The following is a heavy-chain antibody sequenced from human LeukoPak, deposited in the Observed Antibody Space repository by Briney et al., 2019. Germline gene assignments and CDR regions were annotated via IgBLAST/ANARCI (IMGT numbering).Heavy chain of an antibody. J-gene: IGHJ6*03. CDR2: IIPIYGTA. CDR3: ARSSSAHWGRDYYYYMDV. CDR1: GDTSSSYA. Sequence: SVKVSCKASGDTSSSYAISWVRQAPGQGLEWVGGIIPIYGTANYAQKFQGRVTITTDESTTTAYMELSSLRSEDTAVYYCARSSSAHWGRDYYYYMDVWGKGTTVIVSS. D-gene: IGHD3-16*01. V-gene: IGHV1-69*05.